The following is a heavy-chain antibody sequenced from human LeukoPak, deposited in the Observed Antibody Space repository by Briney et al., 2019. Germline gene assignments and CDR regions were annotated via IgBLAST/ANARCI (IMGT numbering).Heavy chain of an antibody. Sequence: SETLSLTCTVSGGSISSSSYYWGWLRQPPGKGLEWIGSIYHSGSTYYNQSLKSRVTISVDTSKNQFSLKLSSVTAADTAVYYCARDGGWFGELLNWFDPWGQGTLVTVSS. CDR1: GGSISSSSYY. J-gene: IGHJ5*02. CDR3: ARDGGWFGELLNWFDP. CDR2: IYHSGST. V-gene: IGHV4-39*07. D-gene: IGHD3-10*01.